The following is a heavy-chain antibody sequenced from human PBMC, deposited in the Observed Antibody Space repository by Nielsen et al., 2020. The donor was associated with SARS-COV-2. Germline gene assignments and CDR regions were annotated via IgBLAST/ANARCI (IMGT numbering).Heavy chain of an antibody. J-gene: IGHJ4*02. CDR3: AKDAYGSGSYLDH. Sequence: GGSLRLSCAASGFTFSDYYMSWIRQAPGKGLEWVSYISSSGSTIYYADSVKGRFTISRDNAKNSLYLQMNSLRPEDTAFYYCAKDAYGSGSYLDHWGQGTLVTVSS. CDR2: ISSSGSTI. D-gene: IGHD3-10*01. V-gene: IGHV3-11*01. CDR1: GFTFSDYY.